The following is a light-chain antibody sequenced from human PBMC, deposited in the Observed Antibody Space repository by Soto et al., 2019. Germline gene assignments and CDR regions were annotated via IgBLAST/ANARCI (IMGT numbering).Light chain of an antibody. CDR1: QSVASTY. Sequence: EIVLTQSSGTLSLSPGERATLSCRASQSVASTYLAWYQQKPGQAPRLLIYGASSRATGIPDRFSDSGSGTDFPLTISRLEPEDFAVYYCQQYVSSPFTFGPGTKVDIK. V-gene: IGKV3-20*01. CDR2: GAS. J-gene: IGKJ3*01. CDR3: QQYVSSPFT.